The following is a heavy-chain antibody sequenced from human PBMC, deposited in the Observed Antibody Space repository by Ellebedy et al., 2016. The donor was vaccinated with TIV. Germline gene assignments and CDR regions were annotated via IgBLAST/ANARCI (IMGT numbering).Heavy chain of an antibody. V-gene: IGHV3-74*01. J-gene: IGHJ5*02. CDR3: ARDRGDYSISGP. D-gene: IGHD4-11*01. CDR1: GFTFGRYW. Sequence: GESLKISXVASGFTFGRYWMHWVRQAPGNKLVLVSRIKSDGSSTTYADSVKGRFTTSRDKARNTLYLQMNSLRGEDTAVYFCARDRGDYSISGPWGQGTLVTVSA. CDR2: IKSDGSST.